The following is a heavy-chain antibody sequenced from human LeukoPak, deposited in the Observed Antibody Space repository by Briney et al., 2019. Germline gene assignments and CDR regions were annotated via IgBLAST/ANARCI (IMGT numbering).Heavy chain of an antibody. Sequence: SETLSLTCTVSGGSISRSSYYWGWIRQPPGKGLEWIGSIYYSGSTYYNPSLKSRVTISVDTSKNQFSLKLSSVTAADTAVYYCARPGWERNGLFDYWGQGTLVTVSS. J-gene: IGHJ4*02. CDR2: IYYSGST. V-gene: IGHV4-39*01. CDR3: ARPGWERNGLFDY. D-gene: IGHD1-26*01. CDR1: GGSISRSSYY.